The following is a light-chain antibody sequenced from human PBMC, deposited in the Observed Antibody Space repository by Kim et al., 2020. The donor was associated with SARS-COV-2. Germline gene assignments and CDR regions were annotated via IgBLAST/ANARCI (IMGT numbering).Light chain of an antibody. CDR3: QQFNNWPLYS. CDR1: QSVNSS. CDR2: GAS. V-gene: IGKV3-15*01. Sequence: EVMMTQSPATLSVSPGERATLSCRASQSVNSSLAWYQQKPGQAPRLLIYGASTRASGVPARFSGSGSGTEFTLTISSLQSEDFAVYYCQQFNNWPLYSFGQGTKLEI. J-gene: IGKJ2*03.